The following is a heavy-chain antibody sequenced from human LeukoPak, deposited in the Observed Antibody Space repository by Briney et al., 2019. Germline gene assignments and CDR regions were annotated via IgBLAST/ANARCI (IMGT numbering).Heavy chain of an antibody. CDR2: IYYSGST. Sequence: SETLSLTCTVSGGSISSYYWSWIRQPPGKGLEWIGYIYYSGSTNYNPSLKSRVTMSVDTSKNQFSLKLSSVTAADTAVYYCARLGVGAGSYPGARYYYYMDVWGKGTTVTISS. J-gene: IGHJ6*03. V-gene: IGHV4-59*12. D-gene: IGHD1-26*01. CDR3: ARLGVGAGSYPGARYYYYMDV. CDR1: GGSISSYY.